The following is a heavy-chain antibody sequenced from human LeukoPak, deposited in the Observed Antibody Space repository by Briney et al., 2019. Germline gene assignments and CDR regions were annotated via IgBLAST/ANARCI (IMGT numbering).Heavy chain of an antibody. V-gene: IGHV1-24*01. D-gene: IGHD1-1*01. Sequence: ASVKVSCKVSGYTLTELSMHWVRQAPGKGLEWMGGFDPEDGETIYAQKFQGRVTITADKSTSTAYMELSSLRSEDTAVYYCARDRLEPDFISDYWYFDLWGRGTLVTVSS. CDR2: FDPEDGET. J-gene: IGHJ2*01. CDR3: ARDRLEPDFISDYWYFDL. CDR1: GYTLTELS.